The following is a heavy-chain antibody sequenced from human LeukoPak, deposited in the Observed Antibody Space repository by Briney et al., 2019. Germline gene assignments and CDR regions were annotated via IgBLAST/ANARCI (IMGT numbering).Heavy chain of an antibody. Sequence: ASVTVSCTASGYTFTSYYMHWVRQAPGQGLEWMGIINPSGGSTSYAQKFQGRVTMTRDTSTSTVYMELSSLRSEDTAVYYCARETSSAEYFQHWGQGTLVTVSS. CDR1: GYTFTSYY. CDR2: INPSGGST. V-gene: IGHV1-46*01. CDR3: ARETSSAEYFQH. J-gene: IGHJ1*01.